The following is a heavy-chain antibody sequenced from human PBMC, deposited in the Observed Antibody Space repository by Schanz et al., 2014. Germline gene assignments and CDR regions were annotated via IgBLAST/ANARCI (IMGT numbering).Heavy chain of an antibody. CDR1: GFAFSVYG. J-gene: IGHJ4*02. CDR2: IWSDGSTK. Sequence: QVQMVESGGGVVQPGRSLRLSCAASGFAFSVYGMHWVRQAPGKGPEWVAVIWSDGSTKYYADSVKGRFTISRDNSKNTLYLQINSLRADDTAVYFFARAHGNSWYGKGLDYWGQGTQVTVSS. CDR3: ARAHGNSWYGKGLDY. V-gene: IGHV3-33*01. D-gene: IGHD6-13*01.